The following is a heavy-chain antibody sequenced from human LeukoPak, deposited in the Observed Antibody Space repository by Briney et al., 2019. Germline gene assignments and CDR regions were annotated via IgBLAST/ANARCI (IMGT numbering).Heavy chain of an antibody. CDR2: IIPIFGPA. J-gene: IGHJ4*02. V-gene: IGHV1-69*05. CDR3: AGVKKVNYDSSGPYGY. Sequence: ASVKVSCKASGGTFSSYAISWVRQAPGQGLEWMGRIIPIFGPANYAQKFQGRVTITTDESTSTAYMELSSLRSEDTAVYYCAGVKKVNYDSSGPYGYWGQGTLVTVSS. D-gene: IGHD3-22*01. CDR1: GGTFSSYA.